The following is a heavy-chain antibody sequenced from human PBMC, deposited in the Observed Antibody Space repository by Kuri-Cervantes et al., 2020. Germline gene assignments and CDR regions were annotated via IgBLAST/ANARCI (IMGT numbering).Heavy chain of an antibody. V-gene: IGHV3-21*06. J-gene: IGHJ4*02. CDR3: ARDVTSFGVVTRYFDF. CDR2: ISSSSTFI. Sequence: GGSLRLSCAASGFTFLKYSMNWVRQAPGKGLGWVSSISSSSTFIYYADSVKGRFTISRDNANNSLFLQMNSLRADDTAVYYCARDVTSFGVVTRYFDFWGQGTLVTVSS. CDR1: GFTFLKYS. D-gene: IGHD3-3*01.